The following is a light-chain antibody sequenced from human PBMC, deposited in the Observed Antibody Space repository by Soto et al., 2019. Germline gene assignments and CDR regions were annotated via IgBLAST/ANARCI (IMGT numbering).Light chain of an antibody. CDR3: QKYTTVPA. CDR2: AAS. Sequence: DIQMTQSPSSLSASVGARVTITCRASQGISNYLAWYQQIPGKVPKLLISAASTLQAGVPSRFSGSGSGTDFTLTISSLQPEDVATYYCQKYTTVPAFGGGTKVEIK. V-gene: IGKV1-27*01. CDR1: QGISNY. J-gene: IGKJ4*01.